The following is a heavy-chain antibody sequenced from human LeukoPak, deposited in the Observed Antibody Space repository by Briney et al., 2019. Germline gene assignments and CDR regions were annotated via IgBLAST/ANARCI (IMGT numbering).Heavy chain of an antibody. D-gene: IGHD3-10*01. Sequence: ASVKVSCKASGGTFSSYAISWVRQAPGQGLEWMGWISAYNGNTNYAQKLQGRVTMTTDTSTSTAYMELRSLRSDDTAVYYCARVLLWFGELFYYYYYGMDVWGQGTTVTVSS. CDR1: GGTFSSYA. CDR2: ISAYNGNT. CDR3: ARVLLWFGELFYYYYYGMDV. V-gene: IGHV1-18*01. J-gene: IGHJ6*02.